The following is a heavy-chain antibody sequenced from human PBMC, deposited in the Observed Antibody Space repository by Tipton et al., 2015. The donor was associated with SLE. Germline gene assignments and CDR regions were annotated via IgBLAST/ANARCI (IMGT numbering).Heavy chain of an antibody. Sequence: LRLSCAVYGGSFSGYYWSWIRQPPGKGLEWIGEINHSGSTNYNPSLKSRVTISVDTSKNQFSLKPSSVTAADTAVYYCATKGPCGGDCSHTGWFDPWGQGTLVTVSS. CDR3: ATKGPCGGDCSHTGWFDP. D-gene: IGHD2-21*01. J-gene: IGHJ5*02. V-gene: IGHV4-34*01. CDR1: GGSFSGYY. CDR2: INHSGST.